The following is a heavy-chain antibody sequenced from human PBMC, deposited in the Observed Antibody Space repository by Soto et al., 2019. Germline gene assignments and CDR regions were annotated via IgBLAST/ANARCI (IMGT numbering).Heavy chain of an antibody. CDR1: GFTFSSYA. J-gene: IGHJ6*02. D-gene: IGHD3-22*01. V-gene: IGHV3-30-3*01. CDR3: ARVRYDSSGYLYYYGMDV. CDR2: ISYDRSNK. Sequence: QVQLVESGGGVVQPGRSLSLSCAASGFTFSSYAMHWVRQAPGKGLEWVAVISYDRSNKYYADSVKGRFTISRDNSKNTLYLQMNSLRAEDTAVYYCARVRYDSSGYLYYYGMDVWGQGTTVTVS.